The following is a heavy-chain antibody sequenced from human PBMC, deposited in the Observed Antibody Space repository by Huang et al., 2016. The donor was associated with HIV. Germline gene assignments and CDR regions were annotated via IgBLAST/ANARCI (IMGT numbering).Heavy chain of an antibody. J-gene: IGHJ4*02. V-gene: IGHV3-30*18. D-gene: IGHD1-26*01. CDR3: AKDAIVGAQSGPDY. Sequence: QVQLVESGGGVVQPGRSLRLSCAASGFTFSSYGMHWVRQAPGKGLEWVADISYDGSSKYYAESVKGRFTISRDNSKNTLYLQMNSLRAEDTAVYYCAKDAIVGAQSGPDYWGQGTLVTVSS. CDR1: GFTFSSYG. CDR2: ISYDGSSK.